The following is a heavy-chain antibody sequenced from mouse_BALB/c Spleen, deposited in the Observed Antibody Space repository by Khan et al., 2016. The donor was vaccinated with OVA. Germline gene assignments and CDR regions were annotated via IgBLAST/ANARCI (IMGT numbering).Heavy chain of an antibody. Sequence: QVQLMESGPDLVAPSQSLSITCTVSGFSLTSYAIHWVRQPPGKGLEWLVVIWSDGRTTYNSALKSRLSISKENSKSQVFLKINSLQTDDTAMYYCARHQFPLSMDSWGQGTSVTVSS. CDR3: ARHQFPLSMDS. CDR2: IWSDGRT. J-gene: IGHJ4*01. V-gene: IGHV2-6-2*01. CDR1: GFSLTSYA.